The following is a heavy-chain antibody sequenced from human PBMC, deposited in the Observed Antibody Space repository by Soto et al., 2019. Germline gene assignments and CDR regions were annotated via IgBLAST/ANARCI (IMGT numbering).Heavy chain of an antibody. J-gene: IGHJ4*02. D-gene: IGHD2-15*01. CDR1: GGSISSYY. CDR2: IYYSGST. Sequence: SETLSLTCTVSGGSISSYYWSWIRQPPGKGLEWIGYIYYSGSTNYNPSLKSRVTISVDTSKNQFSLKLSSVTAADTAEYYCARVMGVASGGPLEYWGQGTLVTVSS. CDR3: ARVMGVASGGPLEY. V-gene: IGHV4-59*12.